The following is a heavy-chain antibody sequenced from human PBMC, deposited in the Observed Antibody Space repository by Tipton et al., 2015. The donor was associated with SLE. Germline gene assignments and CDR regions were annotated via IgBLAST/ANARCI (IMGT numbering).Heavy chain of an antibody. CDR1: GYSISISSGYY. V-gene: IGHV4-38-2*01. Sequence: TLSLTCAVSGYSISISSGYYWGWIRQPPGKGLEWIGSVYHSGSTYYNPSLKSRVTISVDTSKNQFSLKLSSVTAADTAVYYCARLSWIQLFDYWGQGTLVTVSS. CDR2: VYHSGST. J-gene: IGHJ4*02. CDR3: ARLSWIQLFDY. D-gene: IGHD5-18*01.